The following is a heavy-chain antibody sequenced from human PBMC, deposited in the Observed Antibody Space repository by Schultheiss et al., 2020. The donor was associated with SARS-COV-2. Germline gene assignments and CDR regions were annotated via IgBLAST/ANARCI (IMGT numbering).Heavy chain of an antibody. CDR2: IYYSGST. D-gene: IGHD1-14*01. CDR3: ARSGTTPNPYYYYYGMDV. CDR1: GGSISSGGYY. J-gene: IGHJ6*02. V-gene: IGHV4-61*08. Sequence: SETLSLTCTVSGGSISSGGYYWSWIRQPPGKGLEWIGYIYYSGSTNYNPSLKSRVTISVDTSKNQFSLKLSSVTAADTAVYYCARSGTTPNPYYYYYGMDVWGQGTTVTVSS.